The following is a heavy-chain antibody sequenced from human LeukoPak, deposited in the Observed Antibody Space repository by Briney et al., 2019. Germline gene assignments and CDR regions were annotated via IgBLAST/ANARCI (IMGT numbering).Heavy chain of an antibody. CDR3: ARMGTLSASRLAY. V-gene: IGHV1-2*02. CDR1: GYTFTGYY. CDR2: INPNSGGT. D-gene: IGHD3-3*01. Sequence: ASVKVSCKASGYTFTGYYMHWVRQAPGQGLEWMGWINPNSGGTNYAQKFRGRVTMTRDTSNSTAYLEVRSLRSDDTAVYYCARMGTLSASRLAYWGQGTLVTVSS. J-gene: IGHJ4*02.